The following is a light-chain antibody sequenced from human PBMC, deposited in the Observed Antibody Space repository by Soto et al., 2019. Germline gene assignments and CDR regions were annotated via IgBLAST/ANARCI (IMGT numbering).Light chain of an antibody. Sequence: QSVLTQPRSVSGSPGQSVTISCTGTSSDGGGYNYVSWYQQHPGKAPKLMIYGVTTRPSGVPVRFSGSKSGNTASLTISGLQSEDEADYYCSSHAGSSVVFGTGTKVTVL. J-gene: IGLJ1*01. V-gene: IGLV2-11*01. CDR3: SSHAGSSVV. CDR2: GVT. CDR1: SSDGGGYNY.